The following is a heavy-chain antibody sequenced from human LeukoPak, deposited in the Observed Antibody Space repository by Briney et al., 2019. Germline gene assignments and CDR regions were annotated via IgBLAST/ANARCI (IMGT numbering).Heavy chain of an antibody. CDR1: GFTFSNAW. J-gene: IGHJ4*02. D-gene: IGHD5-24*01. V-gene: IGHV3-15*01. CDR2: IKSKTDGEST. Sequence: GGSLRLSCAASGFTFSNAWMSWVRQAPGKGLEWVGHIKSKTDGESTDYAAPVNDRFTISRDDSKDTLFLHMSNLKTEDTAVYYCTTDSLFGDDYNPDPFDYWGQGTLVAVSS. CDR3: TTDSLFGDDYNPDPFDY.